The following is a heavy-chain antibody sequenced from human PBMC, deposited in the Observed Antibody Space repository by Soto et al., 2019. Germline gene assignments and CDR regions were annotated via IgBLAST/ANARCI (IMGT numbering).Heavy chain of an antibody. CDR2: ITTNGQT. CDR1: GFTFSNCV. J-gene: IGHJ4*02. V-gene: IGHV3-23*01. CDR3: AKGLLNGRWYAAD. Sequence: QPGGSLRLSCETSGFTFSNCVMTWVRQPPGKRLEWVSVITTNGQTAYADSVKGRFTISRDNSKNAAYLQMNSLRAEDTAAYYCAKGLLNGRWYAADWGQGTLVTVS. D-gene: IGHD6-13*01.